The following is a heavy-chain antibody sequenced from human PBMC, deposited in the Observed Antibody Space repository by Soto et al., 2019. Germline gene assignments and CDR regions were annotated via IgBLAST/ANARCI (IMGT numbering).Heavy chain of an antibody. D-gene: IGHD3-22*01. Sequence: SETLSLTCTVSGGSISSGGYYWSWIRQHPGKGLEWIGYIYYSGNTYYNPSLKSRVTISVDTSKNQFSLKLSSVTAADTAVYYCARSHQDLLLINDWGQGTLVTVSS. V-gene: IGHV4-31*03. CDR2: IYYSGNT. CDR1: GGSISSGGYY. J-gene: IGHJ4*02. CDR3: ARSHQDLLLIND.